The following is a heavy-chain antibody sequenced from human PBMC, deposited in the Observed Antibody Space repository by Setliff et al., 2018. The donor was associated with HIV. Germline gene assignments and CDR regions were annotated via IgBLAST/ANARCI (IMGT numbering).Heavy chain of an antibody. J-gene: IGHJ4*02. CDR2: IHHSGST. V-gene: IGHV4-34*01. Sequence: SETLSLTCAVYGGSFSGYYWSWVRQPPGKGLEWIGEIHHSGSTNNNPSLKSRVTISLAASKNQFSLKLRSVTVADTAVYFCARGPVVGFDSWGQGTLVTVSS. CDR3: ARGPVVGFDS. CDR1: GGSFSGYY. D-gene: IGHD2-15*01.